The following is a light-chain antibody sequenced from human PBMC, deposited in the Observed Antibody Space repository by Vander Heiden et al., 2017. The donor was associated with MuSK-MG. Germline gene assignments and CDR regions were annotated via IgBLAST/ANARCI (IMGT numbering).Light chain of an antibody. Sequence: SYVLTQPPSVSVAPGQTARITCWGSNIGTKSVHWYQQKPGQAPILVVYDDSARPSGIPERFSGSNSGNTASLTIRRVEPGDEADYYCQVWDYTNGHNYVFGTGTKVTVL. CDR2: DDS. V-gene: IGLV3-21*02. J-gene: IGLJ1*01. CDR1: NIGTKS. CDR3: QVWDYTNGHNYV.